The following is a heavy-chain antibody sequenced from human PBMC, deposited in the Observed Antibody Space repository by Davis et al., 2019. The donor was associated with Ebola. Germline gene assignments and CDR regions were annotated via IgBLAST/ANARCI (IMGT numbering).Heavy chain of an antibody. J-gene: IGHJ4*02. D-gene: IGHD3-16*01. CDR3: AKRDVNYDYVWGTAVGYFDY. V-gene: IGHV3-23*01. Sequence: GESLKISCAASGFTFSSYAMSWVRQAPGKGLEWVSAISGSGGSTYYADSVKGRFTISRDNSKNTLYLQMNSLRAEDTAVYYCAKRDVNYDYVWGTAVGYFDYWGQGTLVTVSS. CDR1: GFTFSSYA. CDR2: ISGSGGST.